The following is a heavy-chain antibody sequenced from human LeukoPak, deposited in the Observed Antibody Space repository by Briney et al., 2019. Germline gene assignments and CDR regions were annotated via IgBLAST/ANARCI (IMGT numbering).Heavy chain of an antibody. V-gene: IGHV4-38-2*02. J-gene: IGHJ6*03. Sequence: PSETLSLTCTVSGFSISSGYSWGWIRQPPGKGLEWTGTIYHSGSIYYNPSLTSRVTISDDTSKNQFSLRLSSVTAADTAVYYCARHVWDSSSHMDVWGRGTTVTVSS. CDR2: IYHSGSI. CDR3: ARHVWDSSSHMDV. CDR1: GFSISSGYS. D-gene: IGHD6-19*01.